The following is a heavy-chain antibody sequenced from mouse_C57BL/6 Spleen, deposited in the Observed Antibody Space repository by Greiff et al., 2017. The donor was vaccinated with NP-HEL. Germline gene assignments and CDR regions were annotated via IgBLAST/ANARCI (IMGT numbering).Heavy chain of an antibody. CDR3: ARQDDDTDCFAY. J-gene: IGHJ3*01. D-gene: IGHD2-3*01. V-gene: IGHV5-6*01. CDR1: GFTFSSYG. Sequence: EVMLVESGGDLVKPGGSLKLSCAASGFTFSSYGMSWVRQTPDKRLEWVATISSGGSYTYYPDSVKGRFTISRDNAKNTLYLQMSSLKSEDTAMYYCARQDDDTDCFAYWGQGTLLTVSA. CDR2: ISSGGSYT.